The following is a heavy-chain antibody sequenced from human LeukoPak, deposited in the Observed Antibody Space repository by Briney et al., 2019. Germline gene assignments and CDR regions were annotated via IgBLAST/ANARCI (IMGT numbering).Heavy chain of an antibody. J-gene: IGHJ4*02. D-gene: IGHD2-15*01. CDR3: ARVRDCGGGSCFSYLDY. Sequence: GGSLRLSCAASGFTFSSYYMHWVRHVPGKGLVWVSRINGDESSTTYADSVKGRFTISRDNAKNTLYLQMNTLRAEDTAVYCARVRDCGGGSCFSYLDYWGQGTLVTVSS. V-gene: IGHV3-74*01. CDR1: GFTFSSYY. CDR2: INGDESST.